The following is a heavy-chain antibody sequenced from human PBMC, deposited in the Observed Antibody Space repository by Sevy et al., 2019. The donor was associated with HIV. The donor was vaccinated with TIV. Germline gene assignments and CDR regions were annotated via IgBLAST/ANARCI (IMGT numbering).Heavy chain of an antibody. CDR2: IIPIFGTA. V-gene: IGHV1-69*13. CDR1: GGTFSSYA. D-gene: IGHD6-19*01. J-gene: IGHJ1*01. Sequence: ASVEVSCKASGGTFSSYAISWVRQAPGPGLEWMGVIIPIFGTANYAQKFQGRVTITADESTSTAYMELSSLRSEDTAVYYCARDCALPHRSGCLEYFQHWGQGTLVTVSS. CDR3: ARDCALPHRSGCLEYFQH.